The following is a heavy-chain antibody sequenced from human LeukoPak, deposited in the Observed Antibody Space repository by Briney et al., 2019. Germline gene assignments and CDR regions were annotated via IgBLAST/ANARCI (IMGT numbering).Heavy chain of an antibody. J-gene: IGHJ5*02. CDR3: ALIPRGIAVPGTDL. Sequence: SETLSLTCTVSGGSVSSGSYYWSWIRQPPGKGLEWIGYIYYSGSTNYNPSLKSRVTMSLDTSKKQFSLKLSSVTAADTAVYYCALIPRGIAVPGTDLWGQGTLVTVSS. V-gene: IGHV4-61*01. CDR1: GGSVSSGSYY. D-gene: IGHD6-19*01. CDR2: IYYSGST.